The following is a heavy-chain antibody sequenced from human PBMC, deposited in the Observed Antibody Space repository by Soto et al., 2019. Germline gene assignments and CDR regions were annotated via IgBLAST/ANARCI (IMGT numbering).Heavy chain of an antibody. CDR2: ISSSSSYI. V-gene: IGHV3-21*01. Sequence: EVQLVESGGGLVKPGGSLRLSCAASGFTFSSYSMNWVRQAPGKGLEWVSSISSSSSYIYYADSVKGRITISRDNAKNSLYLQMNSLRAEDTAVYYCARGKGWFGELFIDYWGQGTLVTVSS. CDR1: GFTFSSYS. CDR3: ARGKGWFGELFIDY. D-gene: IGHD3-10*01. J-gene: IGHJ4*02.